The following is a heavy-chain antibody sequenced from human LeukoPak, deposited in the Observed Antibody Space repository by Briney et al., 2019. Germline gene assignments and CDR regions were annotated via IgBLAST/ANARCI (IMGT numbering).Heavy chain of an antibody. Sequence: GGSLRLSCAASEFTLTSYEMNWVRQAPGKGLEWVSYISSSGSTIYYADSVKGRFTTSRDNARNSLYLQMNSLRAEDTAVYYCAKAKRVADIVATWGPAYDYWGQGTLVTVSS. D-gene: IGHD5-12*01. CDR1: EFTLTSYE. CDR3: AKAKRVADIVATWGPAYDY. V-gene: IGHV3-48*03. CDR2: ISSSGSTI. J-gene: IGHJ4*02.